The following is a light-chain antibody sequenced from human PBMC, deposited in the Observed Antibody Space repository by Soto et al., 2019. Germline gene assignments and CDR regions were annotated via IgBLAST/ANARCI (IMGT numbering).Light chain of an antibody. V-gene: IGKV3-15*01. J-gene: IGKJ1*01. CDR3: QHYHNWPPWT. CDR1: QSVSSN. CDR2: RAS. Sequence: EIVMTQSPATLSVSPGERATLSCRASQSVSSNLAWYQHKPGQAPRLLIYRASTRATGIPARFSGSGSGTDFTLTIPSLQSEDFAVYYCQHYHNWPPWTFGQGTRVEIK.